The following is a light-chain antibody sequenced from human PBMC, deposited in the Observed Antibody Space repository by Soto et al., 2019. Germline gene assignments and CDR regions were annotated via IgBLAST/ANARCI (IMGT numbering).Light chain of an antibody. Sequence: DIQLTQSPSFLSASVGVRVTITCRASQGISSYFAWYPQKPGKAPKLLIYAVSALQSGVPSRFSGSASGKEFTLTISSLQPEDFATYSCQQLNSYRLTFGGGTKVEIK. J-gene: IGKJ4*01. CDR2: AVS. CDR1: QGISSY. CDR3: QQLNSYRLT. V-gene: IGKV1-9*01.